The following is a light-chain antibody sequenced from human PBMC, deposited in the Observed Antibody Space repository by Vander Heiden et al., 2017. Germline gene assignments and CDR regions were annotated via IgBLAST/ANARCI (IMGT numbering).Light chain of an antibody. V-gene: IGLV1-40*01. CDR2: GNS. Sequence: QSVLTQPPSVSGAPGQRDTISCTGSSSNIGAGYDVHWYQQLPGTAPHLLIYGNSNRPSGVPDRFSGSKSGTSASLAITGLQAEDEADYYCQSYDSSLSALFGGGTKLTVL. CDR1: SSNIGAGYD. CDR3: QSYDSSLSAL. J-gene: IGLJ2*01.